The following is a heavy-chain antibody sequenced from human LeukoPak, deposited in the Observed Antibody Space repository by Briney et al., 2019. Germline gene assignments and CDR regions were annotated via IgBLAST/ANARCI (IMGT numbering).Heavy chain of an antibody. CDR2: ISSYNGNT. CDR1: GYTFTNYA. J-gene: IGHJ4*02. CDR3: VRVGYGGNFFDY. V-gene: IGHV1-18*01. Sequence: ASVKVSCKASGYTFTNYAICWVRQAPGQGLEWMGWISSYNGNTSYAQKLQGRVTMTTDTSTSTAYMELRSLRSDDTAVYYCVRVGYGGNFFDYWGQGTLVTVSS. D-gene: IGHD4-23*01.